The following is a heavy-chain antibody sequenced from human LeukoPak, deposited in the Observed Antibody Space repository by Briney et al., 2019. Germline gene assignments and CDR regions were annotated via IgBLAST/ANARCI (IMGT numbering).Heavy chain of an antibody. CDR3: ARDVTLGWLRKSDDAFDI. Sequence: SETLSLTCTVSGDSISSYYWSWIRQPPGKGLEWIGYIYYSGSTNYNPSLKSRVTISVDTSKNQFSLKLSSVTAADTAVYYCARDVTLGWLRKSDDAFDIWGQGTMVTVSS. CDR1: GDSISSYY. D-gene: IGHD5-12*01. J-gene: IGHJ3*02. CDR2: IYYSGST. V-gene: IGHV4-59*12.